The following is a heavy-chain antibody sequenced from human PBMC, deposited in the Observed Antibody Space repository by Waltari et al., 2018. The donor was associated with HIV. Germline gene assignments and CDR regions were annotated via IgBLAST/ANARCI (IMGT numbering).Heavy chain of an antibody. D-gene: IGHD5-12*01. J-gene: IGHJ3*02. Sequence: QVQLVESGGGLVKPGGSLRLSCAASGFIFSDYYMSWIRQAPGKGLEWVSYISSSGSYTRSAGSVKGRFTISRDNDKNFLYLQIDNLTVDDTAVYYCAREGKWLQFNAFDIWGQGTVVTVSS. CDR2: ISSSGSYT. V-gene: IGHV3-11*05. CDR3: AREGKWLQFNAFDI. CDR1: GFIFSDYY.